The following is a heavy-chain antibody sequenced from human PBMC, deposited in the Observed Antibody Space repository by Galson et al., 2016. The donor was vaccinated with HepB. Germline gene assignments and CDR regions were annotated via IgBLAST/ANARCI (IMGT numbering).Heavy chain of an antibody. V-gene: IGHV3-23*01. D-gene: IGHD3-10*01. CDR2: ISGRGGST. J-gene: IGHJ4*02. CDR3: AKSNESYGSGTYHNNNVHLDY. CDR1: GFSFSSFA. Sequence: SLRLSCAGSGFSFSSFAMSWVRQAPGKGLQWVSTISGRGGSTYYADSVKGRFPISKDNSKNILYLQVNRLRAEDTATYYCAKSNESYGSGTYHNNNVHLDYWGQGTLVTVSS.